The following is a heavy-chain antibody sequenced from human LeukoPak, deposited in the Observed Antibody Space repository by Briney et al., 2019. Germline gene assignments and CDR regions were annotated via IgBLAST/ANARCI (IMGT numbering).Heavy chain of an antibody. D-gene: IGHD6-19*01. CDR1: GFXFNSYA. J-gene: IGHJ4*02. CDR3: AKAGIGVVGYFDY. Sequence: GGSLRLSCAASGFXFNSYAISWVRQAPGKGLEWVSAIRGSGGGTYYADSVKGRFTISRDNFKNTLYLQMNSLRDEDTALYYCAKAGIGVVGYFDYWGQGTLVTVSS. V-gene: IGHV3-23*01. CDR2: IRGSGGGT.